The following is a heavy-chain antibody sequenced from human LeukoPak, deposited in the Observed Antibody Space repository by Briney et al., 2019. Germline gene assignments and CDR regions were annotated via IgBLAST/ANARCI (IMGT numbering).Heavy chain of an antibody. V-gene: IGHV4-34*01. CDR3: ARDRPHGAVAGVKPFDY. D-gene: IGHD6-19*01. CDR1: GGSFSGYY. CDR2: INHSGST. Sequence: SKTLSLTCAVYGGSFSGYYWSWIRQPPGKGLEWIGEINHSGSTNYNPSLKSRVTISVDTSKNQFSLKLSSVTAADTAVYYCARDRPHGAVAGVKPFDYWGQGTLVTVSS. J-gene: IGHJ4*02.